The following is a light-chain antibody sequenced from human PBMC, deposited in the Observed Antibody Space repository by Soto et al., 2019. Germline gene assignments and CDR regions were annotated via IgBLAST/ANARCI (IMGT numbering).Light chain of an antibody. J-gene: IGLJ2*01. CDR3: QAWDSSTAV. V-gene: IGLV3-1*01. Sequence: SYELTQPPSVSVSPGQTASITCSGDKLGDKYACWYQQKPGQSPVVVIYQDNKRPSGIPERFSGSNSGNTATLTIRGTQAMDEADYYCQAWDSSTAVFGGGTKLTVL. CDR1: KLGDKY. CDR2: QDN.